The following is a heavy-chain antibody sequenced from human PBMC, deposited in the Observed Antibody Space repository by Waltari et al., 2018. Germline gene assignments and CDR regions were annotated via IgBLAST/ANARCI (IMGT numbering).Heavy chain of an antibody. D-gene: IGHD3-10*01. Sequence: QVQLVQSGAEVKKTGSSVKVSCKASGDTFSSYAISWVRQAPGQWLEWMGGTIPIYVTANYAQKFQGRVTITTDESTSPAYMELSSLRSEDTAVYYCARIRVQGVTPDYWGQGTLVTVSS. CDR3: ARIRVQGVTPDY. V-gene: IGHV1-69*05. CDR2: TIPIYVTA. J-gene: IGHJ4*02. CDR1: GDTFSSYA.